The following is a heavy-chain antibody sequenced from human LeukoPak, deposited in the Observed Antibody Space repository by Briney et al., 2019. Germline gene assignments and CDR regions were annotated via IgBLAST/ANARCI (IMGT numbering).Heavy chain of an antibody. V-gene: IGHV3-64D*09. CDR2: ISSNGGST. CDR3: VKDYYDSSGYYHDY. CDR1: GFTFSSYA. Sequence: PGGSLRLSCSASGFTFSSYAMRWVRQAPGKGLEYVSAISSNGGSTYYADSVKGRFTISRDNSKNTLYLQMSSLRAEDTAVYYCVKDYYDSSGYYHDYWGQGTLVTVSS. J-gene: IGHJ4*02. D-gene: IGHD3-22*01.